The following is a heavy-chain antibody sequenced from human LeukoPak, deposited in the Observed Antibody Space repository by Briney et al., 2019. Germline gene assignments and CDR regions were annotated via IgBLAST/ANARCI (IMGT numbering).Heavy chain of an antibody. Sequence: GGSLRLSCAASGFTFSSYGMHWVRQAPGKGLEWVAFIRSDGTNKYADSVKGRFTISRDNSKNTLYLQMNSLRAEDTAVYYCAELGITMIGGVWGKGTTVTISS. CDR1: GFTFSSYG. D-gene: IGHD3-10*02. CDR3: AELGITMIGGV. J-gene: IGHJ6*04. CDR2: IRSDGTNK. V-gene: IGHV3-30*02.